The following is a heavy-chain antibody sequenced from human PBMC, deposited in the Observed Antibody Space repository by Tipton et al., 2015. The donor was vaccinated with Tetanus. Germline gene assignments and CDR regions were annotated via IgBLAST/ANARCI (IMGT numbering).Heavy chain of an antibody. J-gene: IGHJ6*04. CDR2: ITASGGSA. CDR3: AKEALGVLNL. D-gene: IGHD1-14*01. Sequence: GSLRLSCTASGFTFSDYAMNWVRQAPGKGLEWVSGITASGGSARYADSVEGRFTIARDNSKNTLYLQMSGLRVEDTAVYYCAKEALGVLNLWGKGTTVIVSS. CDR1: GFTFSDYA. V-gene: IGHV3-23*01.